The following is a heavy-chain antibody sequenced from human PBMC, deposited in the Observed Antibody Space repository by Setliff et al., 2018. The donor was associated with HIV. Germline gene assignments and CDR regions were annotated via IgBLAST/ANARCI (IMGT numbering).Heavy chain of an antibody. CDR3: AKETFYYDSSGYWPEPGYYFDY. D-gene: IGHD3-22*01. CDR2: ISGSAGST. J-gene: IGHJ4*02. Sequence: GESLKISCAASGFTFSSFAMTWVRQAPGKGLEWVSSISGSAGSTYYADSVKGRLTISRDNSKNTLYLQMNSLRAEDTAVYYCAKETFYYDSSGYWPEPGYYFDYWGQRTLVTVSS. CDR1: GFTFSSFA. V-gene: IGHV3-23*01.